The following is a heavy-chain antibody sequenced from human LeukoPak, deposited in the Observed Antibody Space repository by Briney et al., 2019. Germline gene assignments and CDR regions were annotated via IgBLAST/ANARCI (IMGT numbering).Heavy chain of an antibody. V-gene: IGHV3-23*01. D-gene: IGHD3-22*01. CDR2: ISGSGGST. J-gene: IGHJ4*02. Sequence: GASPRLSCAASGFTLSRYAMSWVRQAPGEGLEWVSAISGSGGSTYYADSVKGRFTISRDNSKNTLYLQMNSLRAEDTAVYYCAKGGNYDSSGYYYYWGQGTLVTVSS. CDR1: GFTLSRYA. CDR3: AKGGNYDSSGYYYY.